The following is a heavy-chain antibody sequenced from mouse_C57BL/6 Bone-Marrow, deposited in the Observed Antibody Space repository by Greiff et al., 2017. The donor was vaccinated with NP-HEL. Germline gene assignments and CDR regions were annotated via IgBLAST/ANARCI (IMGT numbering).Heavy chain of an antibody. V-gene: IGHV1-59*01. CDR1: GYTFTSYW. J-gene: IGHJ3*01. CDR3: ARVSTMVKWFAY. Sequence: QVQLQQPGAELVRPGTSVKLSCKASGYTFTSYWMHWVKPRPGQGLEWIGVIDPSASYTNYNQKFKGKATLTVDTSSSTAYMQLSSLTSVDSAVYYGARVSTMVKWFAYWGQGTLVTVSA. CDR2: IDPSASYT. D-gene: IGHD2-2*01.